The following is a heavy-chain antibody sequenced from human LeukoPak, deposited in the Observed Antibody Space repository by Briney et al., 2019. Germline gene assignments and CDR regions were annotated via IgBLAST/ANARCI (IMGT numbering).Heavy chain of an antibody. CDR2: IYYSGST. Sequence: TVSGGSISSGGYYWSWIRQHPGKGLEWIGYIYYSGSTYYNPSLKSRVTISVDTSKNQFSLKLSSVTAADTAVYYCARLVVPAAARFDYWGQGTLVTVSS. V-gene: IGHV4-31*02. CDR3: ARLVVPAAARFDY. CDR1: GGSISSGGYY. J-gene: IGHJ4*02. D-gene: IGHD2-2*01.